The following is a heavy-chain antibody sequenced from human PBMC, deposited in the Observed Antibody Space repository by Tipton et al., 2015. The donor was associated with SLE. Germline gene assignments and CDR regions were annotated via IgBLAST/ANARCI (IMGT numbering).Heavy chain of an antibody. D-gene: IGHD1-26*01. CDR1: GASIGSGGYY. Sequence: TLSLTCTVSGASIGSGGYYWSWIRQPPGKGLEWIGYISYSGSTNYNPALKSRVTISVNTSRNQFSLRLSSVTAADTAVYHCARETVGGWFDPWGQGILVTVSS. J-gene: IGHJ5*02. CDR2: ISYSGST. CDR3: ARETVGGWFDP. V-gene: IGHV4-61*08.